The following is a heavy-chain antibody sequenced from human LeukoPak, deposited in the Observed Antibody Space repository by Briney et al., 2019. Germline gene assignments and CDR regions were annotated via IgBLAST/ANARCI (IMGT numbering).Heavy chain of an antibody. Sequence: GGSLRLSCAASGFTFSSYAMSWVRQAPGKGLEWVSAISGSGGSTYYADSVKGRFTISRDNSKNTLYLQMNSLRAEDTAVYYCAKAPSYYDSSGYFDYWGQGTLITVSS. V-gene: IGHV3-23*01. J-gene: IGHJ4*02. CDR3: AKAPSYYDSSGYFDY. CDR1: GFTFSSYA. D-gene: IGHD3-22*01. CDR2: ISGSGGST.